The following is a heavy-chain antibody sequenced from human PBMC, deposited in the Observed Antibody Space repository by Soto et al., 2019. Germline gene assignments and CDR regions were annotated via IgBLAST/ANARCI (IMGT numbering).Heavy chain of an antibody. CDR3: ERDFCNNSGNYIYLDT. CDR2: ISGYNGDT. Sequence: ASVKVSCKASGYTFTRHGISWVRQAPGQGLEWMGWISGYNGDTKYAPKFQGRVTMTKDTSTSTAYMELRSLTSDDTAVYYCERDFCNNSGNYIYLDTWGQEALLTVSS. CDR1: GYTFTRHG. J-gene: IGHJ4*02. V-gene: IGHV1-18*04. D-gene: IGHD3-22*01.